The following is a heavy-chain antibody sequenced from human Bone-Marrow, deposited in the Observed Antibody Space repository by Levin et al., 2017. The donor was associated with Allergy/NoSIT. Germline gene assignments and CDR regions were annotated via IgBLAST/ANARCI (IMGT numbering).Heavy chain of an antibody. Sequence: PSETLSLTCGVSGGSFTNYYWSWIRQPPGKGLEWLGEIDHSGSTDYNPSLKSRVTMSVDTSKNQFSLKLTSVTVADTAVYYCARVILYDPLTGSPLDENWFDPWGQGVLVTVSS. CDR3: ARVILYDPLTGSPLDENWFDP. CDR2: IDHSGST. J-gene: IGHJ5*02. D-gene: IGHD3-9*01. V-gene: IGHV4-34*01. CDR1: GGSFTNYY.